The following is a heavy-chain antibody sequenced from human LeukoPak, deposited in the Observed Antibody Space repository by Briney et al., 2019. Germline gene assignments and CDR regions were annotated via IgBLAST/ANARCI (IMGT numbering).Heavy chain of an antibody. CDR1: GFTFSSYW. CDR3: ARKGSYFDY. V-gene: IGHV3-7*03. J-gene: IGHJ4*02. CDR2: VNEDGSQQ. Sequence: GGSLRLSCAASGFTFSSYWMTWVRQAPGKGLESVAKVNEDGSQQYYVDSVKGRFTISRDNAKKSLYLQMNSLRADDTAFYYCARKGSYFDYWAQGTLVTVSS.